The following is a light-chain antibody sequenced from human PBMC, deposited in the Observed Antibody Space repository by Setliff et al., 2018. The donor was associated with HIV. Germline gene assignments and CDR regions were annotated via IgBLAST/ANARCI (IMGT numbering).Light chain of an antibody. CDR3: SSYTSSSTLV. J-gene: IGLJ2*01. V-gene: IGLV2-14*01. Sequence: QSALTQPASVSGSPGQSITISCTGTSSDVGGYNYVSWYQQHPGKAPKLMIYEVSNRPSRVSNRFSGSTSGNTASLTISGLQAEDDADYYCSSYTSSSTLVFGGGTKVTVL. CDR2: EVS. CDR1: SSDVGGYNY.